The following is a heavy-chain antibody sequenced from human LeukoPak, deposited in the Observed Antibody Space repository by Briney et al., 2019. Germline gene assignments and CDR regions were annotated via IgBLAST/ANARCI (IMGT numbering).Heavy chain of an antibody. CDR2: IYYSGST. V-gene: IGHV4-31*03. CDR3: ARGGDSSSHFDY. D-gene: IGHD6-13*01. Sequence: SETLSLTCTVSGGSISSGGYYWRWIRQHPGKGLEWIGYIYYSGSTYYNPSLKSRVTISVDTSKNQFSLKLSSVTAADTAVYYCARGGDSSSHFDYWGQGTLVTVSS. J-gene: IGHJ4*02. CDR1: GGSISSGGYY.